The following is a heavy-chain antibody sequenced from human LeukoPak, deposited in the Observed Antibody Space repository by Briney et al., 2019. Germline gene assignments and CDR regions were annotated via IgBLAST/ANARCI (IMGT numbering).Heavy chain of an antibody. CDR1: GYTFSGYY. CDR2: INPNSGAT. V-gene: IGHV1-2*02. CDR3: ARYNWNDVDSALDY. D-gene: IGHD1-1*01. Sequence: GASVKVSCKASGYTFSGYYIHWVRQAPGQRLEWMGWINPNSGATNYAQKFQGGVTLTRDTSVTTFYMEVSRLTFDDTAVYFCARYNWNDVDSALDYWGQGTLVTVSS. J-gene: IGHJ4*02.